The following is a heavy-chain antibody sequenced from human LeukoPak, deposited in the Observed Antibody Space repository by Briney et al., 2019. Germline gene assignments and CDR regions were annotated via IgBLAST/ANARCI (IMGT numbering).Heavy chain of an antibody. CDR3: AKGKVREFDY. CDR2: MSGSGGNT. Sequence: GGSLRLSCAASGFTFSSYAMSWVRQAPGKGLEWVSTMSGSGGNTYYADSVKGRFTISRDNSKNTLSLQMSSLRAEDTAVYYCAKGKVREFDYWGQGTLVTVSS. J-gene: IGHJ4*02. CDR1: GFTFSSYA. V-gene: IGHV3-23*01.